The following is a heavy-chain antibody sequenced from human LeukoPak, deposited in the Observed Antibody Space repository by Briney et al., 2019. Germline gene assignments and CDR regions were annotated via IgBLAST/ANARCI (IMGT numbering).Heavy chain of an antibody. Sequence: SVKVSCKASGGTFSSYAISWVRQAPGQGLEWMGGIIPIFGTANYAQKFQGRVTITADKSTSTAYMELSSLRSEDTAVYYCASYDILTGYDNPFDYWGQGTLVTVSS. CDR2: IIPIFGTA. CDR1: GGTFSSYA. J-gene: IGHJ4*02. V-gene: IGHV1-69*06. D-gene: IGHD3-9*01. CDR3: ASYDILTGYDNPFDY.